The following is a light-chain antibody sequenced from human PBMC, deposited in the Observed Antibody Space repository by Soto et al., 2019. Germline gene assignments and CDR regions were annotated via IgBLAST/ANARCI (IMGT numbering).Light chain of an antibody. CDR1: QSILYSSNNKNY. CDR2: WAS. J-gene: IGKJ1*01. CDR3: HQYHSVPRT. Sequence: DIVMTQSPDSLVVSLGERATINCKSSQSILYSSNNKNYLAWYQQKPGQPPKLLIYWASTRESGVPDRFRGSGSGTDFTLTISSLQAEDVAVYYCHQYHSVPRTFGQGTKVEIK. V-gene: IGKV4-1*01.